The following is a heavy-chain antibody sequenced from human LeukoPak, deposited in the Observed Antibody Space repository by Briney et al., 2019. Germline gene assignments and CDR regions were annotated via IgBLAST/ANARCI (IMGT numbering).Heavy chain of an antibody. CDR3: AANYNYYDSSGYFRYWYFDL. J-gene: IGHJ2*01. Sequence: SVKVSCKASGGTFSSHAISWVRQAPGQGLEGMGGIIPIFGTANYAQKFQGRVTITADKSTSTAYMELSSLRSEDTAVYYCAANYNYYDSSGYFRYWYFDLWGRGTLVTVSS. CDR2: IIPIFGTA. D-gene: IGHD3-22*01. CDR1: GGTFSSHA. V-gene: IGHV1-69*06.